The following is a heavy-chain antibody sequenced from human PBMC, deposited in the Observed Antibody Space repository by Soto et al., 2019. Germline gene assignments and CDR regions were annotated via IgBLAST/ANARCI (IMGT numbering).Heavy chain of an antibody. V-gene: IGHV1-69*02. J-gene: IGHJ4*02. CDR1: GGSFNSFS. CDR2: IIPVLGLT. D-gene: IGHD3-3*01. CDR3: ETYKDNTYEF. Sequence: QVQLVQSGAELKKPGSSMKVSCKTSGGSFNSFSFTWVRQAPGQGLEWVGRIIPVLGLTAYAQKFQGRITISADKSTSTAYMELSGLTSEDTAVYYCETYKDNTYEFWGQGTLVTVSS.